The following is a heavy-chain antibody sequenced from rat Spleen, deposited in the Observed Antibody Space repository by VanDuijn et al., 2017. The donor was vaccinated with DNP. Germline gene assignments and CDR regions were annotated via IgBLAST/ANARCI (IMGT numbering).Heavy chain of an antibody. J-gene: IGHJ2*01. Sequence: EVLLVESDGGLVQPGRSLKLSCAVSGITFSDHNMAWVRQAPGKGLEWVASITNTGDNTYYSDSVKGRFSLSRDNAKTTLYLEMDSLRSEDTATYYCARAYNYVGYWGQGVVVTVSS. CDR2: ITNTGDNT. CDR1: GITFSDHN. CDR3: ARAYNYVGY. V-gene: IGHV5-25*01. D-gene: IGHD1-5*01.